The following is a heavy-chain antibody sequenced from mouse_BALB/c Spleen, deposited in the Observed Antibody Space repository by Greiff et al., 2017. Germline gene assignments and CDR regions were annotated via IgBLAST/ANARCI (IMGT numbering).Heavy chain of an antibody. CDR2: IYPGDGDT. CDR1: GYAFSSYW. V-gene: IGHV1-80*01. CDR3: ARAGDRGYFDV. D-gene: IGHD3-3*01. J-gene: IGHJ1*01. Sequence: QVQLQQSGAELVRPGSSVKISCKASGYAFSSYWMNWVKQRPGQGLEWIGQIYPGDGDTNYNGKFKGKATLTADKSSSTAYMQLSSLTSEDSAVYYCARAGDRGYFDVWGAGTTVTVSS.